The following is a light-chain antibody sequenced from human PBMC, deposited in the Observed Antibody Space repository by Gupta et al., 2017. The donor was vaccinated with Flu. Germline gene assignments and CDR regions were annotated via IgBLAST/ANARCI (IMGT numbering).Light chain of an antibody. V-gene: IGLV1-44*01. CDR1: DSNIGGNS. CDR3: AAWDDSLSGWV. Sequence: SVFTQPPSASVTPGQKVTVSCSGSDSNIGGNSVSWYQHLPGTAPKLLIHSNGKRPSGVPDRFSGSKSGTSASLVISGLQAEDEGEYYCAAWDDSLSGWVFGGGTKVTAL. CDR2: SNG. J-gene: IGLJ3*02.